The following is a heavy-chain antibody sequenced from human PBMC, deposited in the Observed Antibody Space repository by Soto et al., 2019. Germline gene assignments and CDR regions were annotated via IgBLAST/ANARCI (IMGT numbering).Heavy chain of an antibody. CDR3: AKATATGGGAFDI. D-gene: IGHD2-8*02. CDR1: GFSCSSYD. V-gene: IGHV3-23*01. Sequence: GGSLRLSCAASGFSCSSYDMSWVRQAPGKWLEWVSTILVRGSTHYPDSVKGRFTISRDNSKNTVFLQMNSLTAGDTAVYYCAKATATGGGAFDICGQGTMVTVSS. CDR2: ILVRGST. J-gene: IGHJ3*02.